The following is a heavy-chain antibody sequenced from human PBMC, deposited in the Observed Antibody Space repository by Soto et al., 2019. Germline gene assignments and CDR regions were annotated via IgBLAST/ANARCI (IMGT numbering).Heavy chain of an antibody. J-gene: IGHJ6*02. V-gene: IGHV4-4*02. CDR2: IYHTGNT. CDR1: GGSISSNNW. CDR3: TRDPNYGMGV. Sequence: SETLSLTCAVSGGSISSNNWWSWVRQPPGKGLEWIGEIYHTGNTNYNPSLKGRVTISVDKSKNQFSLRLTSVAAADTAVYYCTRDPNYGMGVWGQGTTVTVSS.